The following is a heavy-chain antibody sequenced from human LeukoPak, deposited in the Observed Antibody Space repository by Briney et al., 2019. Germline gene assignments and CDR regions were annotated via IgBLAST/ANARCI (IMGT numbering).Heavy chain of an antibody. CDR3: ARDRTPIVVVPAAIPCLSG. CDR1: GGTFSSYT. CDR2: IIPILGIA. Sequence: ASVKVSCKASGGTFSSYTISCVRQAPGQGLEWMGRIIPILGIANYAQKFQGRVTITADKSTSTAYMELSSLRSEDTAVYYCARDRTPIVVVPAAIPCLSGWGQGTLVTVSS. V-gene: IGHV1-69*04. D-gene: IGHD2-2*02. J-gene: IGHJ4*02.